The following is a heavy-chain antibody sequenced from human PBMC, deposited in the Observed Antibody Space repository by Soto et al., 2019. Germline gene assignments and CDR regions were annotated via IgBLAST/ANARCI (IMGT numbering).Heavy chain of an antibody. D-gene: IGHD3-16*01. J-gene: IGHJ6*02. CDR1: GDSVSSNSAA. Sequence: SQTLSLTCVISGDSVSSNSAAWNWIRQSPSRGLEWLGRTYYRSKWYNDYAVSVKSRITINPDTSKNQFSLQLNSVTPEDTAVYYCARDRLGGPHYYYYGMDVWGQGTTVTVSS. CDR2: TYYRSKWYN. CDR3: ARDRLGGPHYYYYGMDV. V-gene: IGHV6-1*01.